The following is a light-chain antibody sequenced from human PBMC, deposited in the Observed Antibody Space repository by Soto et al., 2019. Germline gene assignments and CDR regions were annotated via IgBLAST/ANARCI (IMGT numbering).Light chain of an antibody. CDR2: GAS. CDR3: QQSYSPPPIT. V-gene: IGKV1-39*01. CDR1: ETISNY. J-gene: IGKJ5*01. Sequence: DIQMTQCPSYLSASVGDRVTITCRASETISNYLNWYQKKPGKAPQLLIYGASTLQRGVPSRFSGSGSGTDFTLTIGSLQPEDSATYYCQQSYSPPPITFGQGTRLEIK.